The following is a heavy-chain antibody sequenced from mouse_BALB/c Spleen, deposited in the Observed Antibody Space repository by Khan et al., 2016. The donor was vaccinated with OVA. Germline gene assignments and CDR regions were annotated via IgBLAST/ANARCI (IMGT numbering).Heavy chain of an antibody. CDR3: ARSTYRYAFVY. D-gene: IGHD2-12*01. CDR1: GDSITSGY. V-gene: IGHV3-8*02. Sequence: EVQLQESGPSLVKPSQTLSLTCSVTGDSITSGYWHWIRKFPGNKLEYMGYIIYTGYTYYNPSLKSRISITRHTSKNQYYLQLSSVTDEDTATYCCARSTYRYAFVYWGQGTLVTVSA. CDR2: IIYTGYT. J-gene: IGHJ3*01.